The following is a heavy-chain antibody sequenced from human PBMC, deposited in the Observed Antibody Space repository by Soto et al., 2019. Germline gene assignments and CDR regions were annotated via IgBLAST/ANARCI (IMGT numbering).Heavy chain of an antibody. V-gene: IGHV3-21*01. CDR1: GFTFSTYS. CDR2: ISSRSDI. Sequence: PGWSLRLSCVGSGFTFSTYSINWVRQAPGKGLEWVSSISSRSDIYYADSVKGRFTISRDNAKNSVSLQMNSLRAEDTAVYYCAREYTDWPLAYCLDFWGQRTTVTVSS. J-gene: IGHJ6*02. CDR3: AREYTDWPLAYCLDF. D-gene: IGHD3-9*01.